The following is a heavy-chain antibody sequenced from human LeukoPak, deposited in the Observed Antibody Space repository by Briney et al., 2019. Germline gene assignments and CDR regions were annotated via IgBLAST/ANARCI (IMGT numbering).Heavy chain of an antibody. J-gene: IGHJ5*02. CDR2: IYSGGST. Sequence: GGSLRLSCAASGFTVSSNYMSWVRQAPGKGLEWVSVIYSGGSTYYADSVKGRFTISRDNSKNTLYLQMNSLRAEDTAVYYCARDRYYYGSAPWGQGTLVTVSS. D-gene: IGHD3-10*01. V-gene: IGHV3-53*01. CDR3: ARDRYYYGSAP. CDR1: GFTVSSNY.